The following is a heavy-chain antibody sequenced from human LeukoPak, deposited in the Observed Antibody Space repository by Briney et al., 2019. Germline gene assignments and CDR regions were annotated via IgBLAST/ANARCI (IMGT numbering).Heavy chain of an antibody. CDR2: IGYDGSKK. CDR1: GFTFSSYG. D-gene: IGHD1-26*01. V-gene: IGHV3-30*02. Sequence: PGGSLRLSCAASGFTFSSYGMHWVRQAPGEGLEWVAYIGYDGSKKYYSDSVKGRFTISRDNSKNTVHLQMNSLRAADTSLYFCARDLGGIYYTAYWGQGTLVTVSS. CDR3: ARDLGGIYYTAY. J-gene: IGHJ4*02.